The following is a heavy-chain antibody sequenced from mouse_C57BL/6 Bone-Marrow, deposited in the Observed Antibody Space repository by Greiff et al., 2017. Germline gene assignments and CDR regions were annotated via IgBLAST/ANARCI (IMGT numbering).Heavy chain of an antibody. Sequence: EVQLQQSGAELVRPGASVKLSCTASGFNIKDDYMHWVKQRPEQGLEWIGWIDPENGDTEYASKFQGKATITADTSSNTAYLQLSSLTSEDTAVYYCTPYYGSSYGRYFDVWGTGTTVTVSS. CDR2: IDPENGDT. D-gene: IGHD1-1*01. J-gene: IGHJ1*03. CDR1: GFNIKDDY. V-gene: IGHV14-4*01. CDR3: TPYYGSSYGRYFDV.